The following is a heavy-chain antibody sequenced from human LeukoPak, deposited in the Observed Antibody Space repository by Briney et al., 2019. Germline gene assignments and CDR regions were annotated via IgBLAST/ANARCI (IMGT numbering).Heavy chain of an antibody. V-gene: IGHV3-11*01. CDR3: ARECYDSSGYRFDY. J-gene: IGHJ4*02. CDR2: ISGSGSTI. CDR1: GFAFSDYY. Sequence: GGSLRLSCAASGFAFSDYYMSWIRQAPGKGLEWVSYISGSGSTIYYADSVKGRFTISRDNAKNSLYLQMNSLRAEDTAVYYCARECYDSSGYRFDYWGQGTLVTVSS. D-gene: IGHD3-22*01.